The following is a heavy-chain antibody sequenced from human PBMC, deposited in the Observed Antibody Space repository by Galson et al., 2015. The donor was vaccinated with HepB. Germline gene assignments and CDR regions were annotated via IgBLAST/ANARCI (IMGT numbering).Heavy chain of an antibody. J-gene: IGHJ5*02. Sequence: SVKVSCKASGYTFTSYGISWVRQAPGQGLEWMGWISAYNGNTNYAQKLQGRVTMTTDTSTSTAYMELRSLRSDDTAVYYCARDTRTKAGIAAAGTSWFDPWCQGTLVTVSS. CDR2: ISAYNGNT. V-gene: IGHV1-18*01. D-gene: IGHD6-13*01. CDR3: ARDTRTKAGIAAAGTSWFDP. CDR1: GYTFTSYG.